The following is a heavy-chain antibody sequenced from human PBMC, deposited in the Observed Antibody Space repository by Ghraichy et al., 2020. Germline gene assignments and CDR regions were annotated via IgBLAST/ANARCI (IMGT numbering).Heavy chain of an antibody. CDR3: AKDLVAIGMGLYYGFDV. V-gene: IGHV1-2*02. Sequence: ASVKVSCKASSYTFTDHLIHWVRQAPGQGLEWMGWINPKSGAKHYAQRFQGRVTMTRDTSISTADMELSGLRSDDTAVYYCAKDLVAIGMGLYYGFDVWGQGTTVSVS. CDR1: SYTFTDHL. J-gene: IGHJ6*02. D-gene: IGHD2-21*01. CDR2: INPKSGAK.